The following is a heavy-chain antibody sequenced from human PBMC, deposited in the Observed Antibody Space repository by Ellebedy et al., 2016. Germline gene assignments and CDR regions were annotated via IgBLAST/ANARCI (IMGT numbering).Heavy chain of an antibody. CDR3: ARSRGFGYYHYGMDV. CDR1: GGSMSGFY. J-gene: IGHJ6*02. D-gene: IGHD3-22*01. Sequence: SETLSLTCTVSGGSMSGFYWYWIRLSPGKGPECIGYIYSTGSTKYNPSLKSRVTITLDTSDFRFNLNLRSVTAADTAVYYCARSRGFGYYHYGMDVWGQGATVTVSS. CDR2: IYSTGST. V-gene: IGHV4-4*09.